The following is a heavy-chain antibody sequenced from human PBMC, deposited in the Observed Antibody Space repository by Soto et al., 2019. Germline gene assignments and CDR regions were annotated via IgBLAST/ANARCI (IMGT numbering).Heavy chain of an antibody. Sequence: PSETLSLTCTVSGSSVSSGSYYWSWVRQPPGKGLEWIGYIYYSGSTNYNSSLKSRVTLSVDTSKNQFSLKLSSVTAADTAVYYRARSISGWLGGLFDFCGQGTMVTV. CDR1: GSSVSSGSYY. CDR3: ARSISGWLGGLFDF. V-gene: IGHV4-61*01. D-gene: IGHD6-19*01. J-gene: IGHJ4*02. CDR2: IYYSGST.